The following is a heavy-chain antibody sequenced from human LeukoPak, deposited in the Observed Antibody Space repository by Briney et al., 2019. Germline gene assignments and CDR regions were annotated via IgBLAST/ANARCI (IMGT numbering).Heavy chain of an antibody. CDR2: IYYSGST. D-gene: IGHD1-1*01. J-gene: IGHJ4*02. CDR3: ARDRELGY. Sequence: SETLSLTCTVSGGSISSYYWSWIRQPPGKGLEWIGYIYYSGSTNYNPSLKSRVTISVDTSKNQFSLKLTSVTAADTAVYYCARDRELGYWGQGTLVTVSS. CDR1: GGSISSYY. V-gene: IGHV4-59*01.